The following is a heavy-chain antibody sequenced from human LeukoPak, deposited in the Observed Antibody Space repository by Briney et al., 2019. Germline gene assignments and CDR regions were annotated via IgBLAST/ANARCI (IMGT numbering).Heavy chain of an antibody. CDR3: ARGPRRSWFGTIQAVDY. CDR1: GYTFTGYY. CDR2: INPNSGGT. Sequence: ASVKVSCKASGYTFTGYYMHWVRQAPGQGLEWMGWINPNSGGTNYAQKLQGRVTMTRDTSISTAYMELSRLRSDDTAVYYCARGPRRSWFGTIQAVDYWGQGTLVTVSS. D-gene: IGHD3-10*01. V-gene: IGHV1-2*02. J-gene: IGHJ4*02.